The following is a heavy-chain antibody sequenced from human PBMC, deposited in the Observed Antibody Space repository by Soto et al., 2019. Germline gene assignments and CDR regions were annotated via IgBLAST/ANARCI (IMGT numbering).Heavy chain of an antibody. D-gene: IGHD1-1*01. J-gene: IGHJ6*02. Sequence: GESLKISCKGSGYSFTSYWISWVRQMPGKGLEWMGRIDPSDSYTNYSPSFQGHVTISADKSISTAYLQWSSLKASGTATYYCAGYNGGGSSGYYYYYGMDVWGQGTTVTVSS. CDR2: IDPSDSYT. CDR3: AGYNGGGSSGYYYYYGMDV. CDR1: GYSFTSYW. V-gene: IGHV5-10-1*01.